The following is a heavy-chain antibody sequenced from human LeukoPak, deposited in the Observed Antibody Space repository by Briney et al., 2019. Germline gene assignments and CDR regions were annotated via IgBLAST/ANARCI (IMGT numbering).Heavy chain of an antibody. CDR1: GFTFRSHW. CDR2: IKENGSEK. Sequence: PGGSLRLSGAASGFTFRSHWMSWVPQAPEKGLEWVANIKENGSEKYYVDSVKGRFTISRDNAKNSLYLQMNSLRVEDTAMYYCARDYGGNSVYWGQGTLVTVSS. V-gene: IGHV3-7*01. D-gene: IGHD4-23*01. CDR3: ARDYGGNSVY. J-gene: IGHJ4*02.